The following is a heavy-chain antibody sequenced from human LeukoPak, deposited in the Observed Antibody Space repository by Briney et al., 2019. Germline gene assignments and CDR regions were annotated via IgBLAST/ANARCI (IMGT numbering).Heavy chain of an antibody. Sequence: SETLSLTCTVSGGSISTSNYYWGWIRQPPGKGLEWIGNIFYSGSTYYSPSLKSRVTISVDTSKNQFSLKLSSVTAADTAVYYCSNYDSSGYYSRSYFQHWGQGTLVTVSS. J-gene: IGHJ1*01. V-gene: IGHV4-39*07. D-gene: IGHD3-22*01. CDR1: GGSISTSNYY. CDR2: IFYSGST. CDR3: SNYDSSGYYSRSYFQH.